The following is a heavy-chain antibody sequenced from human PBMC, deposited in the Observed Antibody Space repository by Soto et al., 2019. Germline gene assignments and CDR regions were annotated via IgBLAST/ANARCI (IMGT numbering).Heavy chain of an antibody. CDR1: GGTFSSYA. J-gene: IGHJ6*02. CDR2: IIPIFGTA. Sequence: ASVKVSCKASGGTFSSYAISCVRQAPGQGLEWMGGIIPIFGTANYAQKFQGRVTITADESTSTAYMELSSLRSEDTAVYYCARPRKNYLDYYYGMDVWGQGTTVTVSS. CDR3: ARPRKNYLDYYYGMDV. D-gene: IGHD1-7*01. V-gene: IGHV1-69*13.